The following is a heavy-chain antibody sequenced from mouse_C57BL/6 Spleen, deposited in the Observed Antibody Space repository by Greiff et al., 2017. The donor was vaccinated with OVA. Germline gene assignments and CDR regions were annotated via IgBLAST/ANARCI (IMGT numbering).Heavy chain of an antibody. V-gene: IGHV1-4*01. CDR2: INPSSGYT. CDR3: ARLEYYFDY. J-gene: IGHJ2*01. CDR1: GYTFTSYT. Sequence: VMLVESGAELARPGASVKMSCKASGYTFTSYTMHWVKQRPGQGLEWIGYINPSSGYTKYNQKFKDKATLTADKSSSTAYMQLSSLTSEDSAVYYCARLEYYFDYWGQGTTLTVSS.